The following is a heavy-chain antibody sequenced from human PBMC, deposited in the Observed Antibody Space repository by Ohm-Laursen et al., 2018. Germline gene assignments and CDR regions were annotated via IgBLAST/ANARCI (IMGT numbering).Heavy chain of an antibody. V-gene: IGHV1-2*02. Sequence: ESSVKVSCKASGYTFTGYYMHWVRQAPGQGLEWMGWINPNSGGTNYAQKFQGRVTMTRDTSISTAYMELSRLRSDDTAVYYCARVGLGYYYGMDVWGQGTTVTASS. D-gene: IGHD3-10*01. CDR3: ARVGLGYYYGMDV. J-gene: IGHJ6*02. CDR2: INPNSGGT. CDR1: GYTFTGYY.